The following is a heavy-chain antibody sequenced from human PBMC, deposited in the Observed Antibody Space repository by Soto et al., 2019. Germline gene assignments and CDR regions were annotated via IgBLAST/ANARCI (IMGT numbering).Heavy chain of an antibody. D-gene: IGHD3-10*01. CDR2: IKSKTDGGTT. CDR3: TTEAYYGSGRSPWFDP. CDR1: GFTFSNAW. V-gene: IGHV3-15*07. Sequence: EVQLVESGGGLVKPGGSLRLSCAASGFTFSNAWMNWVLQAPGKGLEWVGRIKSKTDGGTTDYAAPVKGRFTISRDDSKNTLYLQMNSLKTEDTAVYYCTTEAYYGSGRSPWFDPWGQGTLVTVSS. J-gene: IGHJ5*02.